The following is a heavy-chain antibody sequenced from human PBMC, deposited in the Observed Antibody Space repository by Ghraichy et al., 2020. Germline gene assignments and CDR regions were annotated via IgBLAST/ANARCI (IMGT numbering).Heavy chain of an antibody. J-gene: IGHJ4*02. CDR1: GFTFSNAW. V-gene: IGHV3-15*01. D-gene: IGHD3-3*01. Sequence: ETLSLTCAASGFTFSNAWMTWVRQAPGKGLEWVGRIKSYSDGGTTDYAAPVKGRFTISRDDSKNTLYLQLNSLKTEDTAVYYCSTDSPLIVVFAVVTGFDYWGQGTLVTVSS. CDR3: STDSPLIVVFAVVTGFDY. CDR2: IKSYSDGGTT.